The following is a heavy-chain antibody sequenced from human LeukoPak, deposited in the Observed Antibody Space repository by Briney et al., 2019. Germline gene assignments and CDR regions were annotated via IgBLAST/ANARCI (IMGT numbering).Heavy chain of an antibody. CDR3: AGRWGTVVRGVIDY. J-gene: IGHJ4*02. Sequence: PGGSLRLSCAASGFTFSSYAMHWVRQAPGKGLEWVAVISYDGSSKYYADSVKGRFTISRENSKKMMHLQMNSLRAEDTAVYYCAGRWGTVVRGVIDYWGQGTLVTVSS. V-gene: IGHV3-30-3*01. CDR2: ISYDGSSK. CDR1: GFTFSSYA. D-gene: IGHD3-10*01.